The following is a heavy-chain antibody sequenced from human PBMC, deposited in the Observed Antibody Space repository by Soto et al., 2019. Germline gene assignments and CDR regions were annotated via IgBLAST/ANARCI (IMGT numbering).Heavy chain of an antibody. CDR3: ARDSHYDILTGYSRNVFDM. D-gene: IGHD3-9*01. V-gene: IGHV1-2*02. CDR1: GYSFAGHY. CDR2: INPNSGGT. Sequence: QVQLVQSGAEVKKPGASVRVSCKTSGYSFAGHYLHWVRQAPGQGLDWMGWINPNSGGTIYAQRFQGRVTMTRDTSISTAYIVLTILRSDDTDVYYSARDSHYDILTGYSRNVFDMWGRGTVVTVSS. J-gene: IGHJ3*02.